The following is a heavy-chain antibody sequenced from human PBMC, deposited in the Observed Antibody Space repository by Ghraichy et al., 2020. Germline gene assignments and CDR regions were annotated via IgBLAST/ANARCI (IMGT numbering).Heavy chain of an antibody. CDR2: IYYSGST. D-gene: IGHD2-2*01. Sequence: SLNISCTVSGGSISSGGYYWSWIRQHPGKGLEWIGYIYYSGSTYYNPSLKSRVTISVDTSKNQFSLKLSSVTAADTAVYYCARVGYCSSTSCYNFDYWGQGTLVTVSS. CDR1: GGSISSGGYY. CDR3: ARVGYCSSTSCYNFDY. V-gene: IGHV4-31*03. J-gene: IGHJ4*02.